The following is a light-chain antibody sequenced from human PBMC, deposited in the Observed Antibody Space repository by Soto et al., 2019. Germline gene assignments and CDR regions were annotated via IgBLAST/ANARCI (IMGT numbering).Light chain of an antibody. J-gene: IGKJ5*01. V-gene: IGKV3-20*01. CDR3: QQYGSSIT. Sequence: EILMTQSPATLSVSPGERATLSCRASQSVSRYLAWYQQKPGQAPRLLIYGASSRATGIPDRFSGSGSGTDFTLTISRLEPEDFAVYYCQQYGSSITFGQGTRLEIK. CDR1: QSVSRY. CDR2: GAS.